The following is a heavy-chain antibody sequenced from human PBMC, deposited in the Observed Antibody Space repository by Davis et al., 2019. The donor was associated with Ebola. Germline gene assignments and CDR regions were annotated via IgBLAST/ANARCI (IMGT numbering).Heavy chain of an antibody. D-gene: IGHD1-26*01. Sequence: PSETLSLTCTVSGGSVSSSRYYWGWIRQPPGEGLEWIGTTYYSGTTYYNPSLKSRVTISLDTSKNYFSLKLSSVTAADTAVYYCVRDREWEPRGYFDYWGQGTLVTVPS. J-gene: IGHJ4*02. CDR1: GGSVSSSRYY. V-gene: IGHV4-39*07. CDR3: VRDREWEPRGYFDY. CDR2: TYYSGTT.